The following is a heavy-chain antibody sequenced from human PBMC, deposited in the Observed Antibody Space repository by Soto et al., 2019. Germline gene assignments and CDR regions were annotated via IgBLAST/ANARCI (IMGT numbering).Heavy chain of an antibody. J-gene: IGHJ6*02. CDR2: ISAYNGNT. V-gene: IGHV1-18*01. CDR3: ARVPGTTAGAYYYGMDV. Sequence: QIQLVQSGAEVKKPGASVKVSCKASGYTFTSYGISWVRQAPGQGLEWMGWISAYNGNTNYAQKLQGRVTMTTDTPTSTAYMELRSLRSDDTAVYYCARVPGTTAGAYYYGMDVWGQGTTVTVSS. D-gene: IGHD1-1*01. CDR1: GYTFTSYG.